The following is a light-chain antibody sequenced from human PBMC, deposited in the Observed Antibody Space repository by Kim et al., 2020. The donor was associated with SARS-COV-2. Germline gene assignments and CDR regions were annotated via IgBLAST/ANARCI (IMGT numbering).Light chain of an antibody. CDR3: NSYTSSSTFV. V-gene: IGLV2-14*03. Sequence: GPSITISCTGASSVIGRYNYFSWYHQHPAKAPKLMTSDVSKRPSGVAYRFSGSKSGNTASLTISGLQAEDEADYYCNSYTSSSTFVFGTGTKVTVL. CDR2: DVS. CDR1: SSVIGRYNY. J-gene: IGLJ1*01.